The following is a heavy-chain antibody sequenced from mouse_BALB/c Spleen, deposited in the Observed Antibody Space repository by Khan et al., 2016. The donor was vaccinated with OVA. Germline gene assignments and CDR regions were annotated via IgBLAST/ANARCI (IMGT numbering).Heavy chain of an antibody. V-gene: IGHV5-4*02. D-gene: IGHD2-13*01. CDR2: ISDGGSYT. CDR3: ARGYYGDAFAY. CDR1: GFTFSDYY. J-gene: IGHJ3*01. Sequence: EVELVESGGGLVKPGGSLKLSCAASGFTFSDYYMYWVRQTPEKRLEWLATISDGGSYTYYPDSVKGRFTLSRYAAKNNLYLQINSLRSEDTAMYYCARGYYGDAFAYWGQGTLVTISA.